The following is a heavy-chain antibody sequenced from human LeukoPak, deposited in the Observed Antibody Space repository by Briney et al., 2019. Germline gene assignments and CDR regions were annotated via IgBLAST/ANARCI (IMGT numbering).Heavy chain of an antibody. D-gene: IGHD1-26*01. J-gene: IGHJ4*02. CDR2: IYYSGST. CDR3: ARQGTRPFSGTYY. Sequence: PSETPSLTCTVSGGSISSSSYYWGWIRQPPGKGLEWIGTIYYSGSTYYNPSLKSRVTISVDTSKNQFSLKLSSVTAADTAVYYCARQGTRPFSGTYYWGQGTLVTVSS. V-gene: IGHV4-39*01. CDR1: GGSISSSSYY.